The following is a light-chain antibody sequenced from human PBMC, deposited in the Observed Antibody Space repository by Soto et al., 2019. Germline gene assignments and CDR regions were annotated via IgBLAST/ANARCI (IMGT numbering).Light chain of an antibody. J-gene: IGLJ2*01. CDR2: RHN. V-gene: IGLV1-47*01. CDR1: SSNIGSNY. Sequence: QSVLTQPPSASGTPGQRFTISCSGSSSNIGSNYVYWYQQLPGTAPKLLIYRHNQRPSGVPDRFSGSKSGTSAYLAISGLRSEDEADYYCAAWDDSLSGVVFGGGTKLTVL. CDR3: AAWDDSLSGVV.